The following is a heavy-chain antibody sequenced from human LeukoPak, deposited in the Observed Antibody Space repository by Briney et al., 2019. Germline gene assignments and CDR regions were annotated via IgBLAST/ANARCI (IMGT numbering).Heavy chain of an antibody. J-gene: IGHJ5*02. CDR2: ISGSGGST. Sequence: GGSLRLSCAASGFTFSSYAMSWVRQAPGKGLEWVSAISGSGGSTYYADSVKGRFTISRDNSKNTLYLQMNSLRAEDTAVYYCAKGSHCSSTSCAPGGWFAAWGQGTLVTVSS. D-gene: IGHD2-2*01. CDR1: GFTFSSYA. CDR3: AKGSHCSSTSCAPGGWFAA. V-gene: IGHV3-23*01.